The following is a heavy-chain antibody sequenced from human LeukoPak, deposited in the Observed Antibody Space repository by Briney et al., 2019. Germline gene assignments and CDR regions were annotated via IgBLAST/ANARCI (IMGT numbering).Heavy chain of an antibody. J-gene: IGHJ4*02. CDR3: ARGRGYCSSTSCYDPPGYGDPIDY. D-gene: IGHD2-2*01. CDR2: ISSSSSYI. Sequence: GGSLRLSCAASGFTFSSYSMNWVRQAPGKGLEWVSSISSSSSYIYYADSVKGRFTISRDNAKNSLYLQMNSLRAEDTAVYYCARGRGYCSSTSCYDPPGYGDPIDYWGQGTLVTVSS. CDR1: GFTFSSYS. V-gene: IGHV3-21*01.